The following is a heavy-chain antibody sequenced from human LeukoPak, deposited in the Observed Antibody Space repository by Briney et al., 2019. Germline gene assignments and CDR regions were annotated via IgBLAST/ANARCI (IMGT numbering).Heavy chain of an antibody. CDR2: INPNSGGT. CDR3: ARTGAYYDFWSGYSSDGMDV. CDR1: GYTFTGYY. D-gene: IGHD3-3*01. J-gene: IGHJ6*02. Sequence: GASVKVSCKASGYTFTGYYMHWVRQAPGQGLEWMGWINPNSGGTNYAQKFQGRVTMTRDTSISTAYMELSRLRSDDTAVYYCARTGAYYDFWSGYSSDGMDVWGQGTTVTVSS. V-gene: IGHV1-2*02.